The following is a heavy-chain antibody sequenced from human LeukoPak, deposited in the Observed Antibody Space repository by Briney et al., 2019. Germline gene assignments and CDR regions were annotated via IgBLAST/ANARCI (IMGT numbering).Heavy chain of an antibody. Sequence: GGSLRLSCAASGFTFSSYSMMWVRQAPGKGLEWVSYISSSSTTIHYADSVKGRFTISRDNAKNSVYLQMNSLRAEDTAVYYCARGRGYSGYGYYYMDVWGKGTTVTVSS. D-gene: IGHD5-12*01. J-gene: IGHJ6*03. CDR3: ARGRGYSGYGYYYMDV. V-gene: IGHV3-48*01. CDR1: GFTFSSYS. CDR2: ISSSSTTI.